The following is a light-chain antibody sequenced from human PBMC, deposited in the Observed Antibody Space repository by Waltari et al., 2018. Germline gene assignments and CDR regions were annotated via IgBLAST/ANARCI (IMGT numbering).Light chain of an antibody. CDR3: GGWDDNLNGWV. V-gene: IGLV1-47*01. CDR1: RSNIGHTH. CDR2: RDN. J-gene: IGLJ3*02. Sequence: QSVMTQPPSTSGTPGQRVIISCSGSRSNIGHTHVFWYQQLPGAAPKLLIYRDNERPSGVPVRFSVSKSGTSASLAISGLRSEDEADYYCGGWDDNLNGWVFGGGTRLTVL.